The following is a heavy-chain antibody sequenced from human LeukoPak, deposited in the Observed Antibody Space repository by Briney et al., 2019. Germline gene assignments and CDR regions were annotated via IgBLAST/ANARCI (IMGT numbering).Heavy chain of an antibody. CDR3: ARGTRGGSGSYYNVGAFDI. CDR2: IYTSGST. J-gene: IGHJ3*02. CDR1: GGSISSYY. V-gene: IGHV4-4*07. Sequence: PSETLSLTCTVSGGSISSYYWSWIRQPDGKGLEWIGRIYTSGSTNYNPSLKSRVTMSVDTSKNQFSLKLSSVTAADTAVYYCARGTRGGSGSYYNVGAFDIWGQGTMVTVSS. D-gene: IGHD3-10*01.